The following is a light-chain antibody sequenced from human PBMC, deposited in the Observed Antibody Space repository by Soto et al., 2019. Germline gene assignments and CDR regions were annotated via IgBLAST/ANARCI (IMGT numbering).Light chain of an antibody. J-gene: IGKJ3*01. CDR2: GAS. Sequence: EIVLTQSPGTLSLSPGERATLSCWASQTIGGNSLAWYQQKPGQAPRLLISGASTRASGIPDRFSGSGVGTDFTLTINRLEPEDCAVYYCLLFRGSPTFGPGSRVHI. V-gene: IGKV3-20*01. CDR1: QTIGGNS. CDR3: LLFRGSPT.